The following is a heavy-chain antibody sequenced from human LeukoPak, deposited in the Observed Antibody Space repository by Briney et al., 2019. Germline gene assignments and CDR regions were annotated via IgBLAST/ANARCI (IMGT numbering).Heavy chain of an antibody. J-gene: IGHJ4*02. Sequence: SETLSLTCTVSGGSISSYYWSWIRQPPGKGLEWIGYIYYSGSTNYNPSLKSRVTISVDTSKNQFSLKLSSVTVADTAVYYCARSVDIVAPDYWGQGTLVTVSS. CDR3: ARSVDIVAPDY. V-gene: IGHV4-59*08. CDR2: IYYSGST. CDR1: GGSISSYY. D-gene: IGHD5-12*01.